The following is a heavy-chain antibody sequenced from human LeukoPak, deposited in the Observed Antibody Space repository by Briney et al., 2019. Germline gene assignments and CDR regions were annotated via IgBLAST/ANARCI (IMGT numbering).Heavy chain of an antibody. CDR1: GYTFSEYY. J-gene: IGHJ6*03. Sequence: ASVKVSCKTSGYTFSEYYIYWVRQAPGQGLEWMGWIDPSTGGTNYAQNFQGRVTMTRDTSISTAYMELSRLRSDDTAVYYCARSYYYYYYYMDVWGKGTTVTVSS. CDR3: ARSYYYYYYYMDV. CDR2: IDPSTGGT. V-gene: IGHV1-2*02.